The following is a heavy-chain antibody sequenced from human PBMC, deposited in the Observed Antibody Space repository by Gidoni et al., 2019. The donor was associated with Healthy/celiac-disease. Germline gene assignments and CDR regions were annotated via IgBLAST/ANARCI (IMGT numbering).Heavy chain of an antibody. CDR1: GGTFSSYA. J-gene: IGHJ6*02. Sequence: QVQLVQSGAEVKKPGSLVKVSCKASGGTFSSYAISWVRQAPGQGLEWMGGIIPIFGTANYAQKFQGRVTITADKSTSTAYMELSSLRSEDTAVYYCARDGCSGGSCTGGYYYGMDVWGQGTTVTVSS. CDR3: ARDGCSGGSCTGGYYYGMDV. V-gene: IGHV1-69*06. CDR2: IIPIFGTA. D-gene: IGHD2-15*01.